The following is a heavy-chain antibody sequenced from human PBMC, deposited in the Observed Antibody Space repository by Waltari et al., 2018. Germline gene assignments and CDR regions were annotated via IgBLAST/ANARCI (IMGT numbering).Heavy chain of an antibody. CDR1: GGSFSGSY. J-gene: IGHJ4*02. CDR2: INHSGST. D-gene: IGHD6-19*01. V-gene: IGHV4-34*01. Sequence: QVQLQQWGAGLLKPSETLSLTCAVYGGSFSGSYWSWIRQPPGKGLEWIGEINHSGSTNYNPSLKSRVTISVDTSKNQFSLKLSSVTAADTAVYYCARSTDSSGWYADYWGQGTLVTVSS. CDR3: ARSTDSSGWYADY.